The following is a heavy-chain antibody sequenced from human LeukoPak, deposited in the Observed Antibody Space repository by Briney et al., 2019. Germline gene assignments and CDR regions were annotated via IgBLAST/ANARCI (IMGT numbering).Heavy chain of an antibody. Sequence: GGSLRLSCAASGFTFSSYSMNWVRQAPGEGLEWVSSISSSSSYIYYADSVKGRFTISRDNAKNSLYLQMDSLRAEDTAVYYCARDSYTVTTLVYWGQGTLVTVSS. J-gene: IGHJ4*02. V-gene: IGHV3-21*01. CDR2: ISSSSSYI. CDR3: ARDSYTVTTLVY. D-gene: IGHD4-17*01. CDR1: GFTFSSYS.